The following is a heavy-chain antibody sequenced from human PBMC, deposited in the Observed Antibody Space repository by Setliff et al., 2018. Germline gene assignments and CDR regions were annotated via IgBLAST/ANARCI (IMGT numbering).Heavy chain of an antibody. CDR2: ISPYTGDT. Sequence: ASVKVSCKTSGYNFITFGLSWVRQAPGQGPEWMGCISPYTGDTNYAQKFQDRVTMTMDSSSQTVYVELSSLNSDDTAVYYCARSSAPSLVLAADFDFWGQGTLVTVSS. V-gene: IGHV1-18*01. CDR1: GYNFITFG. D-gene: IGHD2-8*02. J-gene: IGHJ4*02. CDR3: ARSSAPSLVLAADFDF.